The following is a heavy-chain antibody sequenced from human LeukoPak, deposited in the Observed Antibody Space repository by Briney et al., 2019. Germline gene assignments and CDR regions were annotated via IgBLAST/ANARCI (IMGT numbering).Heavy chain of an antibody. Sequence: GGSLRLSCAASGFTFSSYGMHWVRQAPGKGLKWVAFIRYDGSNKYYADSVKGRFTISRDNSKNTLYLQMNSLRAEDTAVYYCAKDFVLMVYARSYYFDYWGQGTLITVSS. J-gene: IGHJ4*02. V-gene: IGHV3-30*02. CDR1: GFTFSSYG. CDR2: IRYDGSNK. D-gene: IGHD2-8*01. CDR3: AKDFVLMVYARSYYFDY.